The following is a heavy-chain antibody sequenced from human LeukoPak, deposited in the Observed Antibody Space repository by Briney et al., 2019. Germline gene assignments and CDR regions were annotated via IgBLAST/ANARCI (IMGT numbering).Heavy chain of an antibody. CDR2: VYYSRST. CDR1: GGSISSYY. J-gene: IGHJ4*02. Sequence: SETPSLTCTVSGGSISSYYWSWIRQPPGKGLEWIGYVYYSRSTNYNPSLKSRVTISVDTSKNQFSLKLNSVTAADTAVYYCATGYGDFRVEGRYFYSWGQGTLVTVSS. V-gene: IGHV4-59*01. D-gene: IGHD4-17*01. CDR3: ATGYGDFRVEGRYFYS.